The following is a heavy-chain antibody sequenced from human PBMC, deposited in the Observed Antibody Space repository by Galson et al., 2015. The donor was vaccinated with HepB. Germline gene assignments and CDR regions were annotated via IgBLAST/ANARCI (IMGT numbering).Heavy chain of an antibody. CDR3: AKDLDSNSDY. V-gene: IGHV3-30*18. CDR2: ISYDGSNK. D-gene: IGHD4-11*01. CDR1: GFTFSSYG. J-gene: IGHJ4*02. Sequence: SLRLSCAASGFTFSSYGMHWVRQAPGKGLEWVAVISYDGSNKYYADSVKGRFTISRDNSKNTLYLQMNSLRAEDTAVYYCAKDLDSNSDYWGQGTLVTASS.